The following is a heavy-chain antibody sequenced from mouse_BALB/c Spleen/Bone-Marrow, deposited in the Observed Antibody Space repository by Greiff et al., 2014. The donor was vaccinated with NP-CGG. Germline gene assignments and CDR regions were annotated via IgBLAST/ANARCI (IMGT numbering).Heavy chain of an antibody. J-gene: IGHJ2*01. CDR2: ISSGGSYT. CDR3: ARGVRGFDY. CDR1: GFTFSSYA. D-gene: IGHD2-2*01. V-gene: IGHV5-9-1*01. Sequence: EVKLVESGGGLVKPGGSLKLSCAASGFTFSSYAMSWVRQTPEKRLEWVATISSGGSYTYYPDSVKGRFTISRDNAKNTLYLQMSSLRSEDTAMYYCARGVRGFDYWGQGTTLTVSS.